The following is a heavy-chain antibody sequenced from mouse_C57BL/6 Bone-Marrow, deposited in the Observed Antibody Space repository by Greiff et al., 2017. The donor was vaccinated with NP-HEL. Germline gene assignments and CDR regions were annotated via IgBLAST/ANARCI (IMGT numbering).Heavy chain of an antibody. CDR2: ISDGGSYT. D-gene: IGHD2-4*01. CDR3: ARVDYDDGNWYFDV. V-gene: IGHV5-4*01. Sequence: EVQGVESGGGLVKPGGSLKLSCAASGFTFSSYAMSWVRQTPEKRLEWVATISDGGSYTYYPDNVKGRFTLSRDNAKNNLYLQRSQLKSEDTAMYYCARVDYDDGNWYFDVWGTGTTVTVSS. CDR1: GFTFSSYA. J-gene: IGHJ1*03.